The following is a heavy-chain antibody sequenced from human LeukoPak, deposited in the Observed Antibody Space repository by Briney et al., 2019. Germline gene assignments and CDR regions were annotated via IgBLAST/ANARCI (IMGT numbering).Heavy chain of an antibody. Sequence: PGGSLRLSCAASGFTFSSYAMHWVRQAPGKGLEYVSAISSNGGSTYYANSVKGRFTISRDNSKNTLYLQMGSLRAEDMAVYYCARAKASGCDYWGQGTLVTVSS. CDR2: ISSNGGST. CDR1: GFTFSSYA. J-gene: IGHJ4*02. CDR3: ARAKASGCDY. V-gene: IGHV3-64*01. D-gene: IGHD5-12*01.